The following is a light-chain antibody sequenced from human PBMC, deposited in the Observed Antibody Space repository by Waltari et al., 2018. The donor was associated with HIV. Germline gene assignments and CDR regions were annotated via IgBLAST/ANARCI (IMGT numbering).Light chain of an antibody. CDR1: SRNVGSDDL. J-gene: IGLJ1*01. Sequence: QSALTQPASVSGSPGQSIPLPCPGTSRNVGSDDLVSWYQQHPGEDPKLIIYEVTKRPSGVSNRCSGSKSGNTASLTIAGLQAEDEADYYCCSCPRSGIRYVFGTGTKVTVL. V-gene: IGLV2-23*02. CDR3: CSCPRSGIRYV. CDR2: EVT.